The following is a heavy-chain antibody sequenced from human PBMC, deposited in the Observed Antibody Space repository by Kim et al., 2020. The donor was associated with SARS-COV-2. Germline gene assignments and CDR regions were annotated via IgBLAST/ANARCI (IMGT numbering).Heavy chain of an antibody. D-gene: IGHD1-26*01. J-gene: IGHJ4*01. V-gene: IGHV4-39*01. Sequence: NPALTTRVTISMDTSKNQYSLKLVAVTAADTAVYYCARHVLVGAPGRLDYWGQGTLVTVSS. CDR3: ARHVLVGAPGRLDY.